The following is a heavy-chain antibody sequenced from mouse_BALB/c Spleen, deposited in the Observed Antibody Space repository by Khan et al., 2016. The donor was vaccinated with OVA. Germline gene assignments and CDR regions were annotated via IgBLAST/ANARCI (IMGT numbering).Heavy chain of an antibody. D-gene: IGHD2-3*01. J-gene: IGHJ3*01. CDR1: GYIFTSYW. CDR2: IYPGTGST. Sequence: QVQLKESGAELVRPGASVKLSCKTSGYIFTSYWIHWVKQRSGQGLEWIARIYPGTGSTHYNEKFKGKATLNVDKSSSTAYMQISSLKSEDAAVYFYAREGYDGGWFGYWCQGTMVTVAA. CDR3: AREGYDGGWFGY. V-gene: IGHV1S132*01.